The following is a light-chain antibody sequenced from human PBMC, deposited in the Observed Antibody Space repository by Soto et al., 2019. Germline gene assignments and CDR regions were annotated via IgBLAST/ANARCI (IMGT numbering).Light chain of an antibody. Sequence: QSALAQPASVSGSPGQSITISYTGTSSDVGNYNYVSWYQQYPGRVPKLLIYMVSNRPSGVSNRFSGSKSGNTASLTISGLQAEDEADYFCTSPTPGSLYVFGTGTKVTVL. CDR2: MVS. J-gene: IGLJ1*01. CDR1: SSDVGNYNY. V-gene: IGLV2-14*01. CDR3: TSPTPGSLYV.